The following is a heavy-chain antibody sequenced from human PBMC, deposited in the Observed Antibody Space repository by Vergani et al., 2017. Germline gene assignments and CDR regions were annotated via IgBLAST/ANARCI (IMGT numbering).Heavy chain of an antibody. V-gene: IGHV3-23*01. CDR3: AKGVRSTYGDPGVALDY. CDR1: GFTFSSYA. Sequence: EVQLLESGGGLVQPGGSLRLSCAASGFTFSSYAMSWVRQAPGKGLEWVSAISGSGGSTYYADSVKGRFTISRDNSKNTLYLQMNSLRAEDTAVYYCAKGVRSTYGDPGVALDYWGQGTLVTVSS. D-gene: IGHD4-17*01. J-gene: IGHJ4*02. CDR2: ISGSGGST.